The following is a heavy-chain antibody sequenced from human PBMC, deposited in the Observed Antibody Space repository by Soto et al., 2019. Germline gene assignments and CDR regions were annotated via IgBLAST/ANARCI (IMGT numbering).Heavy chain of an antibody. V-gene: IGHV3-23*01. CDR2: IGGGGAT. J-gene: IGHJ4*02. CDR3: ATYPYGPYVPPYDS. D-gene: IGHD3-10*02. CDR1: GFTFSTYV. Sequence: EVNILDSGGGLVQPGGSLRLSCAASGFTFSTYVMSWVRQAPGKGLEWVSSIGGGGATFYADSVKGRFTISRDNSKNTMDLQMNFLRDDDRRIYYCATYPYGPYVPPYDSWVQGTLVTVSS.